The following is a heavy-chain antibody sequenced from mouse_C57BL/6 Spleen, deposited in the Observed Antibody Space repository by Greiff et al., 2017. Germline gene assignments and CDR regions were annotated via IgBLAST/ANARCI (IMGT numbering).Heavy chain of an antibody. J-gene: IGHJ3*01. CDR2: IDPETGGT. CDR1: GYTFTDYE. Sequence: VQLQQSGAELVRPGASVTLSCKASGYTFTDYEMHWVKQTPVHGLEWIGAIDPETGGTAYNQKFKGKAIMTAAKSSSTAYMELRSLTSEDSAVYYCPCGGFAYWGQGTLVTVSA. V-gene: IGHV1-15*01. CDR3: PCGGFAY.